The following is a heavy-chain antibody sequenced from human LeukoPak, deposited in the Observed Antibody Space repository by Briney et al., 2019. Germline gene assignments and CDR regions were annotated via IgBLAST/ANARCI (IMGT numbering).Heavy chain of an antibody. CDR3: ASWGYDYVWGSYRGGDY. CDR2: INPNSGGT. Sequence: GASVKVSCKTSGYTFTGYYMHWLRQAPGQGLEWMGWINPNSGGTNYAQKFQGRVTMTRDTSISTAYMELSRLRSDDTAVYYCASWGYDYVWGSYRGGDYWGQGTLVTVSS. CDR1: GYTFTGYY. D-gene: IGHD3-16*02. V-gene: IGHV1-2*02. J-gene: IGHJ4*02.